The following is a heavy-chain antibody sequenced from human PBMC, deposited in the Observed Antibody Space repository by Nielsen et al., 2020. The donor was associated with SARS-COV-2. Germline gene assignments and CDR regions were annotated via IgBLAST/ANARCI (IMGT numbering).Heavy chain of an antibody. CDR2: IYYSGST. V-gene: IGHV4-59*12. CDR3: ARDSGYDFWSGGYYYGMDV. CDR1: GGSISSYY. J-gene: IGHJ6*02. Sequence: SETLSLTCTVSGGSISSYYWSWIRQPPGKGLEWIGYIYYSGSTNYNPSLKSRVTISVDTSKNQFSLKLSSVTAADTAVYYCARDSGYDFWSGGYYYGMDVWGQGTTVTVSS. D-gene: IGHD3-3*01.